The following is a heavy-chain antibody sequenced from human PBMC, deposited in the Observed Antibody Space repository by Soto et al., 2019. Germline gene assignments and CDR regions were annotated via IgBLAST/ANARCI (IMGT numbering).Heavy chain of an antibody. CDR1: GGSISSYY. Sequence: ASETLSLTCTVSGGSISSYYWSWIRQPPGKGLERIGYIYYSGSTNYNPSLKSRVTISVDTSKNQFSLKLSSVTAADTAVYYCARAGWRSGWSYYFDYWGQGTLVTVSS. CDR2: IYYSGST. CDR3: ARAGWRSGWSYYFDY. J-gene: IGHJ4*02. V-gene: IGHV4-59*01. D-gene: IGHD6-19*01.